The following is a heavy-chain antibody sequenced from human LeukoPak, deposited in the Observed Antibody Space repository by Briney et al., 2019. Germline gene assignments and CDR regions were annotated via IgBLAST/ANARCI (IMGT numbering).Heavy chain of an antibody. CDR2: ISGSGGST. D-gene: IGHD3-22*01. CDR1: GFTFSSYA. J-gene: IGHJ4*02. V-gene: IGHV3-23*01. Sequence: GGSLRLSCAASGFTFSSYAMSWVRQAPGKGLEWVSAISGSGGSTYHADSVKGRFTISRDNSKNTLYLQMNSLRAEDTAVYYCANTRYYYDSSGYYYPFDYWGQGTLVTVSS. CDR3: ANTRYYYDSSGYYYPFDY.